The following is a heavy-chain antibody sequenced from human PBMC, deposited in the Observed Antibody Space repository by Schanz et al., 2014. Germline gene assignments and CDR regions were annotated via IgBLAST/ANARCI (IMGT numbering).Heavy chain of an antibody. V-gene: IGHV1-24*01. CDR1: GYSLNELS. CDR3: AIHYGDRTL. D-gene: IGHD4-17*01. J-gene: IGHJ4*02. CDR2: FHHEDGDT. Sequence: QVQLVQSGAEVKKPGASVKVSCKVSGYSLNELSMHWVRQAPGRGLEWMGGFHHEDGDTVYAQNFQGRVTMTRDTSLKTAYMEMTDLKFEDAGLYYCAIHYGDRTLWGQGTLIAVSS.